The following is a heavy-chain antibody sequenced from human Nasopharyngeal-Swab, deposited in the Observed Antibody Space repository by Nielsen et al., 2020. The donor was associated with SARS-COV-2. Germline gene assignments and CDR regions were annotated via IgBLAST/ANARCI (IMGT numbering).Heavy chain of an antibody. V-gene: IGHV4-39*01. CDR2: IYYNGST. J-gene: IGHJ3*02. Sequence: WIRQPPGKGLEWIGSIYYNGSTYYNPSLKSRVTISVDTSKNHFSLKLSSVTAADTAVYYCARHGTTVTRNYAFDIWGQGTMVTVSS. CDR3: ARHGTTVTRNYAFDI. D-gene: IGHD4-17*01.